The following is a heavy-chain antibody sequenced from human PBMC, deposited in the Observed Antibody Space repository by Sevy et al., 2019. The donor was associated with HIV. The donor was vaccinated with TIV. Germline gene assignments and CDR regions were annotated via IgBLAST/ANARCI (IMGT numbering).Heavy chain of an antibody. V-gene: IGHV3-30-3*01. CDR1: GFDLSSHA. CDR2: ISYEGTET. D-gene: IGHD6-13*01. CDR3: ARDGGYSIKWYPLY. J-gene: IGHJ4*01. Sequence: GGSLRLSCAASGFDLSSHAMHWVRQAPGKGLEWVAVISYEGTETFYAASVEGRFTISRDNSKNMLSLQINSLSPEDTAVYFCARDGGYSIKWYPLYWGHGSLVTVSS.